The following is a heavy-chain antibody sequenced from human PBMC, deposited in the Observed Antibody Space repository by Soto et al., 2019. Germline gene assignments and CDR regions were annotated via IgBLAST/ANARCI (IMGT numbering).Heavy chain of an antibody. J-gene: IGHJ5*02. CDR2: IYYSGSP. Sequence: QLQLQESGPGLVKPSETLSLTCTVSGGSISSSSYYWGWLRQPPGKGLEWIASIYYSGSPYYNPHSKGRVTRSAHTSNTQSPLKLSSVTAADTAVYYCARWTMVRGDNWFDPWGQGTLVTVSS. V-gene: IGHV4-39*01. D-gene: IGHD3-10*01. CDR3: ARWTMVRGDNWFDP. CDR1: GGSISSSSYY.